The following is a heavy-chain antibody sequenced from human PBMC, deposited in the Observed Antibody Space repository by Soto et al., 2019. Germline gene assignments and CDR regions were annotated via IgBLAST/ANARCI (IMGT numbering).Heavy chain of an antibody. V-gene: IGHV4-31*03. CDR2: ISYSGSS. D-gene: IGHD3-16*01. CDR3: ARVDLLIPIF. CDR1: GGSISSGDYF. J-gene: IGHJ4*02. Sequence: SETLSLTCTVSGGSISSGDYFWNWIRQLPGKGLEWIGYISYSGSSYSTPSLKSRITISADTYKNQFSLKVNSVTAADTAVYYCARVDLLIPIFWGQGALVTVSS.